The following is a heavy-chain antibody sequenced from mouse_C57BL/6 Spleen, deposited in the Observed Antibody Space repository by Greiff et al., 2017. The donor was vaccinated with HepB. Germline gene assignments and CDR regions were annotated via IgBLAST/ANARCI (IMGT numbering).Heavy chain of an antibody. V-gene: IGHV3-6*01. CDR1: GYSITSGYY. CDR2: ISYDGSN. J-gene: IGHJ4*01. Sequence: EVKLQESGPGLVKPSQSLSLTCSVTGYSITSGYYWNWIRQFPGNKLEWMGYISYDGSNNYNPSLKNRISITRDTSKNQFFLKLNSVTTEDTATYYCASGGYAMDYWGQGTSVTVSS. CDR3: ASGGYAMDY.